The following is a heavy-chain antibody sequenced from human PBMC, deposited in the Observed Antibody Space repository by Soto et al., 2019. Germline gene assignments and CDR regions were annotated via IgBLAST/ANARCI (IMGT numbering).Heavy chain of an antibody. CDR2: IGADNGDT. D-gene: IGHD1-1*01. V-gene: IGHV1-18*01. Sequence: QVQLVQSGAEGKKPGASVKVSCKASGYTLSTCGFSWVRQARGQGLEWMGWIGADNGDTNYAQNFQGRVTMTTDTSTTTSYMELRSLTSDDTAVYFCARDWKGAEGFDPWGQGTLVTVSS. CDR3: ARDWKGAEGFDP. CDR1: GYTLSTCG. J-gene: IGHJ5*02.